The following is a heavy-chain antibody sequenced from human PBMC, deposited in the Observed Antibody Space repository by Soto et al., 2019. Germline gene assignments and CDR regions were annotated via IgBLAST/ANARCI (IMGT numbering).Heavy chain of an antibody. CDR1: GFTISSYY. D-gene: IGHD6-13*01. V-gene: IGHV3-53*01. CDR2: IYTAGGT. Sequence: LRLSCAASGFTISSYYMTWARQAPGEGLEWVSVIYTAGGTYYADSVKGRFTISRDNSKNTLYLQMNSLRAEDTAVYYCARRGILRTGPLDYWGQGTQVTVSS. J-gene: IGHJ4*02. CDR3: ARRGILRTGPLDY.